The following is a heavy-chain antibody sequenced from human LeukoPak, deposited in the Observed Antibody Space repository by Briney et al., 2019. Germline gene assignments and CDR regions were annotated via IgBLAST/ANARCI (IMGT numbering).Heavy chain of an antibody. CDR2: IYSSGRT. V-gene: IGHV4-59*01. CDR3: ARGYCSGGTCYVKPDY. Sequence: PSETLSLTCTVSGGSISYYYWSWIRQPPGKGLEWMGYIYSSGRTNYNPSLKSRVTISVDTSKSQFSLRLTSVTAADTAVYYCARGYCSGGTCYVKPDYWGQGTLVTVSS. J-gene: IGHJ4*02. CDR1: GGSISYYY. D-gene: IGHD2-15*01.